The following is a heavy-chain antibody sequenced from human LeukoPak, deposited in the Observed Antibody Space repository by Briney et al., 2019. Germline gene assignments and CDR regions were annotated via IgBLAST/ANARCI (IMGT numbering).Heavy chain of an antibody. Sequence: GGSLRLSCAASGFTFSSYGMHWVRQAPGKGLEWVAVISYDGSNKYYADSVKGRFTISRDNSKNTLYLQMNSLRAEDTAVYYCAKGKYYFDYWGQGTLVTVSS. CDR2: ISYDGSNK. V-gene: IGHV3-30*18. CDR3: AKGKYYFDY. CDR1: GFTFSSYG. J-gene: IGHJ4*02. D-gene: IGHD3-10*01.